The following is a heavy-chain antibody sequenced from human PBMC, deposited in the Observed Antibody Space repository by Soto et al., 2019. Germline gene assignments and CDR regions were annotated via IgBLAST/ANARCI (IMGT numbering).Heavy chain of an antibody. CDR2: IYYSGST. Sequence: QVQLQESGPGLVKPSETLSLTCTVSGGSISSYYWSWIRQPPGKGLEWIWYIYYSGSTNYNPSLKSRVTISVDTSKNQFSLKLSSVTAADTAVYYCAGHSGSYSDWGQGTLVTVSS. CDR3: AGHSGSYSD. V-gene: IGHV4-59*08. D-gene: IGHD1-26*01. CDR1: GGSISSYY. J-gene: IGHJ4*02.